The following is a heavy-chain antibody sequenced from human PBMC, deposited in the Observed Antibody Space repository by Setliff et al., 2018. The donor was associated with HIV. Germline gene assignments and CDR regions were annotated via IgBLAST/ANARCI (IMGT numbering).Heavy chain of an antibody. V-gene: IGHV4-4*09. Sequence: PSETLSLTCTVSGGSISSYYWSWIRQSPGKGLEWIGYIYTSGTANYNPSLQSRVTISLDMSRNQVSLRLSSVTAADTAIYFCARLVVTARGIRDAFDVGGQGAMVT. CDR2: IYTSGTA. CDR1: GGSISSYY. J-gene: IGHJ3*01. D-gene: IGHD3-10*01. CDR3: ARLVVTARGIRDAFDV.